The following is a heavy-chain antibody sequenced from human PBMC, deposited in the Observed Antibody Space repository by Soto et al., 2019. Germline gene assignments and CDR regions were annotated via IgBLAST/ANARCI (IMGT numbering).Heavy chain of an antibody. CDR1: GFTFSNAW. CDR2: IKSKTDGGTT. J-gene: IGHJ6*02. V-gene: IGHV3-15*07. D-gene: IGHD2-2*01. CDR3: TTVVFICTSCYGANFYYYYGMDV. Sequence: GGSLRLSCAASGFTFSNAWMNWVRQAPGKGLEWVGRIKSKTDGGTTDYAAPVKSRITISRDDSKNTLFLQMNSLKTEVTAVFYCTTVVFICTSCYGANFYYYYGMDVWGQGTTVTVSS.